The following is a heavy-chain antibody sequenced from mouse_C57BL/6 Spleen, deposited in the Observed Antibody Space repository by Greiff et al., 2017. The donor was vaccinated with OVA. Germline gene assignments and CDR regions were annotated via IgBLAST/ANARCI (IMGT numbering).Heavy chain of an antibody. Sequence: EVKLQQSGPELVKPGASVKISCKASGYTFTDYYMNWVKQSHGKSLEWIGDINPNNGGTSYNQKFKGKATLTVDKSSRTAYMELRSLTSEDSAVSDCERAGADWDVRGYLDVWGKGTTVTVSS. J-gene: IGHJ1*03. V-gene: IGHV1-26*01. CDR2: INPNNGGT. CDR3: ERAGADWDVRGYLDV. CDR1: GYTFTDYY. D-gene: IGHD4-1*01.